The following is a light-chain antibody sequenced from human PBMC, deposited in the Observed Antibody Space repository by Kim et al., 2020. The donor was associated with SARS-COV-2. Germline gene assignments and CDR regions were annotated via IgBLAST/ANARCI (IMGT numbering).Light chain of an antibody. CDR2: GAS. CDR3: QRYDKWPLT. CDR1: QSATDN. V-gene: IGKV3-15*01. J-gene: IGKJ4*01. Sequence: GPQGKRAPLPCGAGQSATDNLAWYQQKPGPAPRLLIYGASTRATDVPARFSGSGSVTHFTLTISCLQSQDFAVCFCQRYDKWPLTFGGRAQVDIK.